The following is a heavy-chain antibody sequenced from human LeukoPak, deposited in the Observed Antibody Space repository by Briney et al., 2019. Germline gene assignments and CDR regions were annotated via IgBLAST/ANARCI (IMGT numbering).Heavy chain of an antibody. CDR1: GGSISSYY. D-gene: IGHD2-8*01. Sequence: SETLSLTCTVSGGSISSYYWSWIRQPPGKGLEWIGYIYYSGSTNYNPSLKSRVTISVDTSKNQFSLNLTSVTAADTAVYYCSRENGAFSPFGYWGQGTLVTVSS. CDR3: SRENGAFSPFGY. J-gene: IGHJ4*02. CDR2: IYYSGST. V-gene: IGHV4-59*12.